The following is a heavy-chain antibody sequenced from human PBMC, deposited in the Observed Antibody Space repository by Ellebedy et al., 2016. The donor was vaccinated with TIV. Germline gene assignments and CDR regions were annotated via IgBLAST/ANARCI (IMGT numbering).Heavy chain of an antibody. J-gene: IGHJ4*02. CDR3: AASEYMSGWSAIDY. CDR2: ISTSGSLI. V-gene: IGHV3-11*01. Sequence: GESLKISCAASGFTFSDCYMNWIRQAPGKGLEWISYISTSGSLIYYADSVKGRFTISRDNAKNSVYLQIDSLRAEDTAVYYCAASEYMSGWSAIDYWGQGTLVTASS. D-gene: IGHD6-19*01. CDR1: GFTFSDCY.